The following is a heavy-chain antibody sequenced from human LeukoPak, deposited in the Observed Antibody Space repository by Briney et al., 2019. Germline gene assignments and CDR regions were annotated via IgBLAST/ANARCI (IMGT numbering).Heavy chain of an antibody. CDR1: GGSISSYY. V-gene: IGHV4-4*07. J-gene: IGHJ2*01. Sequence: SETLSLTCTVSGGSISSYYWSWLRQPAGKGLEWIGRIYTSGSTNYNPSLKSRVTISVDTSKNQFSLKLSSVTAAATAVYYWASHPGIAVAGGYWYFDLWGRGTLVTVSS. CDR3: ASHPGIAVAGGYWYFDL. D-gene: IGHD6-19*01. CDR2: IYTSGST.